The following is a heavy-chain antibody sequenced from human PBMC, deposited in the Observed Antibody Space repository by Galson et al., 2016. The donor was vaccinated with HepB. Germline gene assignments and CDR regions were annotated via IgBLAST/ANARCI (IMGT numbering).Heavy chain of an antibody. CDR1: GFTVSSHW. CDR2: IKQNGSEI. D-gene: IGHD3-3*01. Sequence: SLRLSCAASGFTVSSHWMSWVRQTPGKGLEWVAKIKQNGSEINYIESVKGRFTITRDNAKNSLYLQMNSLRAEDTAVYYCARDRCIFGVVIIHFFDYWGQGTLVTVSS. J-gene: IGHJ4*02. CDR3: ARDRCIFGVVIIHFFDY. V-gene: IGHV3-7*01.